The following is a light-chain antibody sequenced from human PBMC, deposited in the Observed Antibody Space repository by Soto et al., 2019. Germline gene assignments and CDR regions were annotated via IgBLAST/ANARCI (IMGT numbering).Light chain of an antibody. CDR1: QPVARSY. Sequence: VVLTQSPGILYLSPGERATLSCRASQPVARSYLAWYQQKPGQPPRLLIFGTSTRATGIPDRFSGGGSGTEFSLPISSLDPEDVSVVYCQQYDSTPPWTFGQGTRVEVK. CDR3: QQYDSTPPWT. CDR2: GTS. V-gene: IGKV3-20*01. J-gene: IGKJ1*01.